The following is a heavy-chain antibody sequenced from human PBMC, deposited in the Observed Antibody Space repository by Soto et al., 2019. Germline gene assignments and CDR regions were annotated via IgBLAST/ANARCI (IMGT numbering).Heavy chain of an antibody. CDR2: IKEDGSEK. CDR3: SRDVVVGAKALNY. CDR1: GFTFSNYW. Sequence: GGSLRLSCAASGFTFSNYWMTWVRQAPGKGLEWVANIKEDGSEKHYVDSVKGRFTISRDNAKNSLYLQMNSLRIEDTAVYFCSRDVVVGAKALNYWGQGALVTVSS. J-gene: IGHJ4*02. D-gene: IGHD2-15*01. V-gene: IGHV3-7*01.